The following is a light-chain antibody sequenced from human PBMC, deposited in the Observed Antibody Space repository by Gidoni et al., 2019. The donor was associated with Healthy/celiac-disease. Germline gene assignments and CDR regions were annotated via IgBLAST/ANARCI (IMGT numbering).Light chain of an antibody. J-gene: IGKJ1*01. CDR1: QRVSSN. V-gene: IGKV3-15*01. Sequence: EIVMTQSPATLSVSPGERATLSCRASQRVSSNLSWYQQKPGQAPRLLIYGASTRDTGIPARFSGSGSGTDFTLTISSLQSEDVAVYYWQQYNNWPPWTFGQGTKVEIK. CDR3: QQYNNWPPWT. CDR2: GAS.